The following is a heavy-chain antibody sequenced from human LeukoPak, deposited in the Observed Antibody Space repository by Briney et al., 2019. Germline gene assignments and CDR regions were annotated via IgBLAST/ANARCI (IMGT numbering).Heavy chain of an antibody. J-gene: IGHJ4*02. V-gene: IGHV4-34*01. CDR2: INQSGST. Sequence: SETLSLTCTVSGGSISSYYWTWIRQFPGKGLKGIAEINQSGSTNSNPSLKSRVTISVDTSTNQFSMKLSSVTAADTAVYYCARGRQYYYDSSDYYDFDYWGQGTLVTVSS. CDR3: ARGRQYYYDSSDYYDFDY. D-gene: IGHD3-22*01. CDR1: GGSISSYY.